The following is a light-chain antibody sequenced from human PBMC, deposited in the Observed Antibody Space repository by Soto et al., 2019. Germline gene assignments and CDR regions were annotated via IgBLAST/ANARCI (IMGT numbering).Light chain of an antibody. CDR2: DAS. CDR1: QSISSW. Sequence: DIQMTQSPSTLSASVGDRVTITCRASQSISSWLAWYQQKPGKAPKLLIYDASSLESGVPSRLSGSGSGTESTLTISSLQPDDFATYYCQQYNSYPYTFGQGTKLEIK. J-gene: IGKJ2*01. V-gene: IGKV1-5*01. CDR3: QQYNSYPYT.